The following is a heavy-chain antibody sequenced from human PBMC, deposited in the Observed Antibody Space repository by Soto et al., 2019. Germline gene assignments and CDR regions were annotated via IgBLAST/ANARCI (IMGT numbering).Heavy chain of an antibody. J-gene: IGHJ5*02. CDR1: GGSFSGYY. CDR3: ARSLGYYYDSSGSNWFDP. CDR2: INHSGST. V-gene: IGHV4-34*01. D-gene: IGHD3-22*01. Sequence: PSETLSLTCAVYGGSFSGYYWSWIRQPPGKGLEWIGEINHSGSTNYNPSLKSRVTISVDTSKNQSSLKLSSVTAADTAVYYCARSLGYYYDSSGSNWFDPWGQGTLVTVSS.